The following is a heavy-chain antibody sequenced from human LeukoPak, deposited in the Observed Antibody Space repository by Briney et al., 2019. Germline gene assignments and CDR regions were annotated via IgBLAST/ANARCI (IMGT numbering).Heavy chain of an antibody. CDR1: GGTFSSYA. CDR2: IIPIFGTA. D-gene: IGHD2-2*01. CDR3: ARDSGHCSSTSCYDYYMDV. Sequence: SAKVSCKASGGTFSSYAISWVRQAPGQGLEWMGGIIPIFGTANYAQKFQGRVTITTDESTSTAYMELSSLRSEDTAVYYCARDSGHCSSTSCYDYYMDVWGKGTTVTVSS. J-gene: IGHJ6*03. V-gene: IGHV1-69*05.